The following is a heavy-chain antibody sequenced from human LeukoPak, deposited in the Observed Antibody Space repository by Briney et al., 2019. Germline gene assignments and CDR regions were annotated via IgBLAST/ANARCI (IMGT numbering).Heavy chain of an antibody. CDR1: GFTFSSYS. Sequence: GGSLRLSCAASGFTFSSYSMNWVRQAPGKGLEWVSSISSSSSYIYYADSVKGRFTISRDNAKNSLYLQMNSLRAEDTAVYYCARDGGTGTIGYYFDYWGQGTLVTVSS. CDR2: ISSSSSYI. V-gene: IGHV3-21*01. D-gene: IGHD1-7*01. J-gene: IGHJ4*02. CDR3: ARDGGTGTIGYYFDY.